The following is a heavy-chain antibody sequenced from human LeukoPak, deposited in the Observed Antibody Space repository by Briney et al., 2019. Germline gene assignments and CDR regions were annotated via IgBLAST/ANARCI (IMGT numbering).Heavy chain of an antibody. CDR2: MNPNSGNT. J-gene: IGHJ6*02. CDR3: ASNSGYDDYYGMDV. D-gene: IGHD5-12*01. CDR1: GYTFTSYD. V-gene: IGHV1-8*01. Sequence: ASVKVSCKASGYTFTSYDINWVRQATGQGLEWMGWMNPNSGNTGYAQKFQGRVTMTRNTSISTAYMELSSLRSEDTAVYYCASNSGYDDYYGMDVWGQGTTVTVSS.